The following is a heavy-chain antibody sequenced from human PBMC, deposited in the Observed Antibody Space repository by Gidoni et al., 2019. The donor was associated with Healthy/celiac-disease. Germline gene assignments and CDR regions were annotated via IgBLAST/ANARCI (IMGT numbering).Heavy chain of an antibody. J-gene: IGHJ6*02. CDR1: GYTFTSYY. D-gene: IGHD2-21*01. CDR2: INPSGGST. V-gene: IGHV1-46*01. CDR3: ARDRARILWGSNDEYGMDV. Sequence: QVQLVQSGAEVKKPGASVKVSCKASGYTFTSYYMHWVRQAPGQGLEWMGIINPSGGSTSYAQKFQGRVTMTRDTSTSTVYMELSSLRSEDTAVYYCARDRARILWGSNDEYGMDVWGQGTTVTVSS.